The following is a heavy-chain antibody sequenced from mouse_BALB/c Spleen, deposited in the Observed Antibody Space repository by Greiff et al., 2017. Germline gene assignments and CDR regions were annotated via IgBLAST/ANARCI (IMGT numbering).Heavy chain of an antibody. V-gene: IGHV14-3*02. Sequence: EVQLQQSGAELVKPGASVKLSCTASGFNIKDTYMHWVKQRPEQGLEWIGRIDPANGNTKYDPKFQGKATITADTSSNTAYLQLSSLTSEDTAVYYWARDGYDGLYAMDYWGQGTSVTVSS. CDR2: IDPANGNT. CDR3: ARDGYDGLYAMDY. D-gene: IGHD2-2*01. J-gene: IGHJ4*01. CDR1: GFNIKDTY.